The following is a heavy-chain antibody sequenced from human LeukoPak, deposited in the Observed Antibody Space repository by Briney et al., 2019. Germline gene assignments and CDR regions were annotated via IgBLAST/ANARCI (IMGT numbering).Heavy chain of an antibody. Sequence: SQTLSLTCTVSGGSISGGGYYWSWIRQPPGKGLEWIGYIYHSGSTYYNPSLKSRVTISVDRSKNQFSLKLSSVTAADTAVYYCAADEGTQIFGGGYWGQGTLVTVSS. CDR2: IYHSGST. J-gene: IGHJ4*02. V-gene: IGHV4-30-2*01. CDR3: AADEGTQIFGGGY. CDR1: GGSISGGGYY. D-gene: IGHD3-3*01.